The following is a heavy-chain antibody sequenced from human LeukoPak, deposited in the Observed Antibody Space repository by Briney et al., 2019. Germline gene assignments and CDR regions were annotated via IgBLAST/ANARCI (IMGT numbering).Heavy chain of an antibody. CDR3: AREPGFDSSGYLNWFDP. CDR1: GGSFSGYY. Sequence: PSETLSLTCAVYGGSFSGYYWSWIRQPPGKGLEWIACISYSGSTKYNPSLKSRVTISVDTSKNQLSLKLSSVTAADTVGYYCAREPGFDSSGYLNWFDPWGQGTLVTVSS. D-gene: IGHD3-22*01. CDR2: ISYSGST. V-gene: IGHV4-59*01. J-gene: IGHJ5*02.